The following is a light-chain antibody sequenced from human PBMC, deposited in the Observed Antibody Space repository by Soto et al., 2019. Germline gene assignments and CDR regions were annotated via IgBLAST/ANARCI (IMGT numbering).Light chain of an antibody. J-gene: IGKJ3*01. CDR3: QHYSSPPFT. CDR2: GAS. V-gene: IGKV3-20*01. CDR1: QSVSSSF. Sequence: TVLTQSPGTLSLSPGERATLSCRASQSVSSSFLAWYQQKPGQAPRLLIYGASSRATGIPDRFSGSGSGTDFTLTISRLEPEDFAVYYCQHYSSPPFTFGPGTKVDIK.